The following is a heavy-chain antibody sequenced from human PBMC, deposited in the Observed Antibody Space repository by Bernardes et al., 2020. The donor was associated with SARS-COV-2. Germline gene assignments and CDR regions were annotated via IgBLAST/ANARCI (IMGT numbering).Heavy chain of an antibody. CDR3: ARRDPVRSYDY. Sequence: SETLSLTCTVSGCSISSSSYYWGWIRQPPGKGLEWLGSIYYSGSTYYNPSLKSRVTISVDTSKNQFSLKLSSVTAADTAVYYCARRDPVRSYDYWGQGTLVTVSS. D-gene: IGHD6-6*01. CDR2: IYYSGST. V-gene: IGHV4-39*01. CDR1: GCSISSSSYY. J-gene: IGHJ4*02.